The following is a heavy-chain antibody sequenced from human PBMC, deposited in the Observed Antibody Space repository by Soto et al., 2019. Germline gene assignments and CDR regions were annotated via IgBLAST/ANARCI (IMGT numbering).Heavy chain of an antibody. CDR3: EKEAMVAATLNCIDL. CDR1: GFSFSTYG. J-gene: IGHJ5*02. Sequence: EVQLLESGGALVQPGGSLRLSCAASGFSFSTYGMSWVRQAPGKGLEWVSAVSGSADFTYYADSVKGRFTISRDNSKNTLYLQMNSLRAEDTAVYYCEKEAMVAATLNCIDLWGQGTLVTVSS. D-gene: IGHD2-15*01. CDR2: VSGSADFT. V-gene: IGHV3-23*01.